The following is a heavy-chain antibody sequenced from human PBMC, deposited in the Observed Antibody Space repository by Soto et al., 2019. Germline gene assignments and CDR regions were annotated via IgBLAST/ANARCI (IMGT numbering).Heavy chain of an antibody. V-gene: IGHV4-34*01. J-gene: IGHJ6*02. CDR3: AFDSSGWYRRIGGYYYYGMDV. CDR1: GGSFSGYY. CDR2: INHSGST. D-gene: IGHD6-19*01. Sequence: PSETLSLTCAVYGGSFSGYYWSWIRQPPGKGLEWIGEINHSGSTNYNPSLKSRVTISVDTSKNQFSLKLSSVTAADTAVYYCAFDSSGWYRRIGGYYYYGMDVWGQGTTVTVSS.